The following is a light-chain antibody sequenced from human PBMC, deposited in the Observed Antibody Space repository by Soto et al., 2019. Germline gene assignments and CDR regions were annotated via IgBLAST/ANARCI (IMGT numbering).Light chain of an antibody. V-gene: IGKV3-20*01. CDR3: QQYGSAPYT. J-gene: IGKJ2*01. CDR1: QSVSSSY. Sequence: EIVLTQSPGTLSLSPGERATLSCRASQSVSSSYLAWYQQKPGQAPRLLIYGASSRATGIPDRFSGSGSGTDCTLTIGRLEPEDLAVYYCQQYGSAPYTFGQGTKLEI. CDR2: GAS.